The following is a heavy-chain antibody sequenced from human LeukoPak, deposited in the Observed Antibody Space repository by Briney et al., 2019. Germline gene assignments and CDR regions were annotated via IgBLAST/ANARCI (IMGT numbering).Heavy chain of an antibody. Sequence: GGSLRLSCAAAGFTFSDRYMSWIRQAPGQGMEWVAYISPNSNTIHYADSVKGRFTISRDNAKNSLFLQVDSLRAEDTAMYYCVTESGWLFDYWGQGTLVTVSS. CDR2: ISPNSNTI. D-gene: IGHD6-19*01. V-gene: IGHV3-11*04. CDR1: GFTFSDRY. CDR3: VTESGWLFDY. J-gene: IGHJ4*02.